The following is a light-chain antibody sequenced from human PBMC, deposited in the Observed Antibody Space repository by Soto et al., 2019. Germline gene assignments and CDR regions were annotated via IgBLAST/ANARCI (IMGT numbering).Light chain of an antibody. CDR2: EGS. CDR1: SSDVGSYNL. V-gene: IGLV2-23*01. CDR3: CSYAGSRTLV. Sequence: QSALSQPASVSGSPGQSITFSCTGTSSDVGSYNLVSWYQQHPGKAPKLIIYEGSKRPSGASNRFSGSKSGNTASLTIFGLQAEDEADYYCCSYAGSRTLVFGGGTKLTVL. J-gene: IGLJ2*01.